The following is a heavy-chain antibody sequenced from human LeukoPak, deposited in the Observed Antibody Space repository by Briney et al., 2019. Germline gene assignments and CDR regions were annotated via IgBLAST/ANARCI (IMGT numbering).Heavy chain of an antibody. V-gene: IGHV4-39*01. Sequence: PSETLSLTCTVSGGSISSGSYYWGWIRQPPGKGLEWIGSIYYSGSTYYNPSLKSRVTMSVDTSKNQFFLKLNSVTAADTAVYYCARGRPYSGGYHLDYWGQGTLVTVSA. CDR3: ARGRPYSGGYHLDY. CDR1: GGSISSGSYY. D-gene: IGHD1-26*01. CDR2: IYYSGST. J-gene: IGHJ4*02.